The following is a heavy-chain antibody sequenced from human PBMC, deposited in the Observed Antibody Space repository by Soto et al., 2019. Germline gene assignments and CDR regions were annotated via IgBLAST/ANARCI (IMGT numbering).Heavy chain of an antibody. D-gene: IGHD6-13*01. V-gene: IGHV4-59*01. Sequence: PSETLSLTCTVSGDSISNYYWSWIRQAPGKGLEWIGFIYHSGNTNYNPSLKSRVTISIDTSKSQFSLKLNSVTAADTAVYYCARDQGIASSGPFYERGPGTLVTVSS. J-gene: IGHJ4*02. CDR1: GDSISNYY. CDR2: IYHSGNT. CDR3: ARDQGIASSGPFYE.